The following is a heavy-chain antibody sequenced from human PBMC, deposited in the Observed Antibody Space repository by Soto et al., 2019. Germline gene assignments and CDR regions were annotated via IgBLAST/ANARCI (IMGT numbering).Heavy chain of an antibody. V-gene: IGHV4-59*01. CDR2: IYYSGST. CDR3: AREDQTLNAFDI. J-gene: IGHJ3*02. D-gene: IGHD2-2*01. CDR1: GGSISSYY. Sequence: QVQLQEWGPGLVKPSETLSLTCTVSGGSISSYYWSWIRQPPGKGLEWIGYIYYSGSTNYNPSLKSRVTISVDTSKNQFSLKLSSVTAADTAVYYCAREDQTLNAFDIWGQGTMVTVSS.